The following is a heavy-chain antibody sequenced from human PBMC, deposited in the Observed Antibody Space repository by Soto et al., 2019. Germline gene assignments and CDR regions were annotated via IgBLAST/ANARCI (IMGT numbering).Heavy chain of an antibody. CDR1: GFTFSSFW. J-gene: IGHJ4*02. CDR3: GRDRESGGLGFLDL. CDR2: ISTAGTNT. D-gene: IGHD1-26*01. V-gene: IGHV3-74*01. Sequence: GSLRVSYAASGFTFSSFWMHWCRQVPGTRLASVSRISTAGTNTTYADSVKGRFTISRDNAKITLYLEMNGRRAEDTALYYCGRDRESGGLGFLDLGGQGTQVTVSS.